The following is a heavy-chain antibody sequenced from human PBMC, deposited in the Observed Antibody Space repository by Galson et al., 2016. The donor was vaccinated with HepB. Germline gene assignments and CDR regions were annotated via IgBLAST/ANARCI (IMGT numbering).Heavy chain of an antibody. CDR1: GFTFSNYW. V-gene: IGHV3-7*03. D-gene: IGHD1-1*01. J-gene: IGHJ3*02. Sequence: SLRLSCAASGFTFSNYWMTWVRQAPGKGLEWVANIKEDGSDKYYVESVKGRFTISRDNAKNALFLQMNNLRAEDTAEYYCATDPPWNSDTFEIWGQGTVVTVSS. CDR3: ATDPPWNSDTFEI. CDR2: IKEDGSDK.